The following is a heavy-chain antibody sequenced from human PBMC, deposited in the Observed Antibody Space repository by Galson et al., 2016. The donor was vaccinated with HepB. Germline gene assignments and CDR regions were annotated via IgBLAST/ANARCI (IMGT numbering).Heavy chain of an antibody. Sequence: SETLSLTCSVSGVSISNYHWSWIRQPPGKGLEWIGYIYYGGSTNHNPSLKSRVTVSLDTSKNQVSLQLSDVTAADTAVYYCAGDGLRSGFDIWGQGTLVTVSS. V-gene: IGHV4-59*01. CDR2: IYYGGST. CDR1: GVSISNYH. CDR3: AGDGLRSGFDI. D-gene: IGHD1-26*01. J-gene: IGHJ3*02.